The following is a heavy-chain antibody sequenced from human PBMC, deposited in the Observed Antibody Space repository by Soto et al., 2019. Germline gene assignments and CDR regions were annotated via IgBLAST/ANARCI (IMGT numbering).Heavy chain of an antibody. J-gene: IGHJ5*02. CDR1: GGSISSYY. CDR2: IYYSGST. CDR3: ARDRRRGYSYGNWFDP. V-gene: IGHV4-59*01. Sequence: SETLSLTCTVSGGSISSYYWSWIRQPPGKGLEWIGYIYYSGSTNYNPSLKSRVTISVDTSKNQFSLKLSSVTAADTAVYYCARDRRRGYSYGNWFDPWGQGTLVTVS. D-gene: IGHD5-18*01.